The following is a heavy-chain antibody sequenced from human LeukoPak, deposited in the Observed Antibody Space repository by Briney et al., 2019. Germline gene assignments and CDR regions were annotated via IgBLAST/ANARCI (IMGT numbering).Heavy chain of an antibody. CDR3: AKDLNYGDLLDY. CDR2: IRNDGRNK. J-gene: IGHJ4*02. V-gene: IGHV3-30*02. Sequence: GGSLRLSCAASGFIFSTYGMHWVRQAPGKGLEWVAFIRNDGRNKRYADSVKGQFTISRDNSKNTLYLQMNTLRAEDTALYYCAKDLNYGDLLDYWGQGTLVTVSS. D-gene: IGHD4-17*01. CDR1: GFIFSTYG.